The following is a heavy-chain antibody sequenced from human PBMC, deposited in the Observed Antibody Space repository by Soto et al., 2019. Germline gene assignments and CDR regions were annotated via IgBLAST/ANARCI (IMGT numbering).Heavy chain of an antibody. CDR3: ARDKIKGAPDYLDS. CDR1: GFTVSSNY. Sequence: GGSLRLSCAASGFTVSSNYMSWVRQAPGKGLEWVSVIYSGGSTYYADSVKGRFTISRDDSKSTLYLQMNSLRPEDTAVYYCARDKIKGAPDYLDSWGQGTLVTVSS. V-gene: IGHV3-66*01. D-gene: IGHD1-26*01. CDR2: IYSGGST. J-gene: IGHJ4*02.